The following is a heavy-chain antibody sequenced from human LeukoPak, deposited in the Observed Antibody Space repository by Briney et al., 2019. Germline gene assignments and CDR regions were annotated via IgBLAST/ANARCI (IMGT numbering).Heavy chain of an antibody. CDR1: GGSISSYY. J-gene: IGHJ5*02. Sequence: SETLSLTCTVSGGSISSYYWSWIRQPAGKGLEWIGRIYTSGSTNYNPSLKSRVTMSVVTSKNQFSLKLSSVTAADTAVYYCARKAAAGNWFDPWGQGTLVTVSS. V-gene: IGHV4-4*07. D-gene: IGHD6-13*01. CDR2: IYTSGST. CDR3: ARKAAAGNWFDP.